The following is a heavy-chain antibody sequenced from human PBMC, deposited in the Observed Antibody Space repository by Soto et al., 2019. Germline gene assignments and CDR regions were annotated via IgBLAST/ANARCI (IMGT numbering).Heavy chain of an antibody. Sequence: ASVRLSCASSGFTFSSCSMNWVRQAPGKGLEWVSFISGSGDTKYYADSVKGRFTISRDNAKNSLYLQMSSLRDEDTAVYYCAKYCSSDVCFDYWGQGTLVTVSS. D-gene: IGHD2-8*01. CDR3: AKYCSSDVCFDY. CDR1: GFTFSSCS. V-gene: IGHV3-48*02. J-gene: IGHJ4*02. CDR2: ISGSGDTK.